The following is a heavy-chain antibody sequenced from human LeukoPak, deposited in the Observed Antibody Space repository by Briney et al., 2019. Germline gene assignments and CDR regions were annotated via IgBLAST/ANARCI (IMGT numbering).Heavy chain of an antibody. J-gene: IGHJ4*02. CDR3: ARDLSDSSGYFDY. D-gene: IGHD3-22*01. CDR1: GFTFSTNW. CDR2: IKQDGSEK. V-gene: IGHV3-7*01. Sequence: GGSLRLSCAASGFTFSTNWMSWVRQAPGKGLQWVASIKQDGSEKYYVDSVKGRFTISRDNAKNSLSLQMNSLRAEDTAVYYCARDLSDSSGYFDYWGQGAQATVSS.